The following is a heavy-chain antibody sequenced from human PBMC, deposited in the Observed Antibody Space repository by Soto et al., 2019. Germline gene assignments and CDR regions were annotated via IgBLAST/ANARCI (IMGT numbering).Heavy chain of an antibody. V-gene: IGHV4-59*01. Sequence: SETLSLTCTVSGGSISSYYWSWIRQPPGKGLEWIGYIYYSGSTNYNPSLKSRVTISVDTSKNQFSLRLSSVTAADTAVYYCARVIYYGMDVWGQGTTVTVSS. CDR2: IYYSGST. CDR1: GGSISSYY. J-gene: IGHJ6*02. CDR3: ARVIYYGMDV.